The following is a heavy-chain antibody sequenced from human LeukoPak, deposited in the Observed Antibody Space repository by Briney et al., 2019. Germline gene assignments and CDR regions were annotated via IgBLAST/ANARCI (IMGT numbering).Heavy chain of an antibody. Sequence: PGGSLRLSCAASGFTFSDYYMSWIRQAPGKGLEWVSYISSSSSYTNYADSVEGRFTISRDNAKNSLYLQMNSLRAEDTAVYYCASSVVPAAILWFDPWGQGTLVTVSS. CDR2: ISSSSSYT. CDR3: ASSVVPAAILWFDP. D-gene: IGHD2-2*02. J-gene: IGHJ5*02. CDR1: GFTFSDYY. V-gene: IGHV3-11*03.